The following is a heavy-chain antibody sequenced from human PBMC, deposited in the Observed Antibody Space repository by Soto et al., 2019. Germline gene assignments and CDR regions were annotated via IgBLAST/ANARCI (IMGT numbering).Heavy chain of an antibody. J-gene: IGHJ6*02. V-gene: IGHV3-74*01. D-gene: IGHD1-1*01. CDR2: INSDGSST. CDR3: ARVIGGTEPYYYYYYGMDV. CDR1: GFTFSSYW. Sequence: GGSLRLSCAASGFTFSSYWMHWVRQAPGKGLVWVSRINSDGSSTSYADSVKGRFTISRDNAKNTLYLQMNSLRAEDTAVYYCARVIGGTEPYYYYYYGMDVWGQGTTVTVSS.